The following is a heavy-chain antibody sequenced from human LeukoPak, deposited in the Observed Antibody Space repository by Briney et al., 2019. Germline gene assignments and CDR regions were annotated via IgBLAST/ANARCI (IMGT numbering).Heavy chain of an antibody. D-gene: IGHD3-22*01. CDR2: ISYDGSNK. V-gene: IGHV3-30-3*02. CDR1: GFTFSSYA. CDR3: AKSTRPDSSGRYQYPLDY. J-gene: IGHJ4*02. Sequence: PGGSLRLSCAASGFTFSSYAMHWVRQAPGKGLEWVAVISYDGSNKYYADSVKGRFTISRDNSKNTLYLQMNSLRAEDTAVYYCAKSTRPDSSGRYQYPLDYWGQGTLVTVSS.